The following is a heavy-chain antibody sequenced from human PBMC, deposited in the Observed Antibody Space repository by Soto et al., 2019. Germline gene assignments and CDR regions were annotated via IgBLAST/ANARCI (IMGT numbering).Heavy chain of an antibody. CDR3: ARSIEAARDGMDV. J-gene: IGHJ6*02. Sequence: HPGGSLRLSCTAYGFTFSTHGINWVRQAPGKGLEWVSYISGSSRVIYHADSVKGRFTISRDNAENSLYLQMNSLRDEDTAVYYCARSIEAARDGMDVWGQGTTVTVSS. CDR2: ISGSSRVI. CDR1: GFTFSTHG. V-gene: IGHV3-48*02. D-gene: IGHD1-26*01.